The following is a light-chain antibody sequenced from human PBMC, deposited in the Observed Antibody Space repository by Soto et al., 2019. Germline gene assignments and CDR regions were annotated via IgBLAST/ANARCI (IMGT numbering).Light chain of an antibody. CDR1: STDVGGYNY. J-gene: IGLJ3*02. CDR3: SSYTSDSPLV. CDR2: EVS. V-gene: IGLV2-14*01. Sequence: QAAVTQPASVSGSPGQAIAISCTGTSTDVGGYNYVSWYQQHPGKAPKLVIYEVSNRPSGVSNRFSGAKSGNTASLTISGLQAEDEAGYYCSSYTSDSPLVFGGGTK.